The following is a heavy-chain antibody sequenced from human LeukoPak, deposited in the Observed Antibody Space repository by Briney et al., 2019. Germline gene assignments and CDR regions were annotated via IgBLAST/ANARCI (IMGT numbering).Heavy chain of an antibody. J-gene: IGHJ4*02. V-gene: IGHV3-23*01. Sequence: GGSLRLSCAASGFTFSSYAMSWVRQAPGKGLEWVSAISGSGGSIYYADSVKGRFTISRDNAKNSLYLQMNSLRAEDTAVYYCARDALRYFDWLLYYFDYWGQGTLVTVSS. CDR2: ISGSGGSI. CDR1: GFTFSSYA. CDR3: ARDALRYFDWLLYYFDY. D-gene: IGHD3-9*01.